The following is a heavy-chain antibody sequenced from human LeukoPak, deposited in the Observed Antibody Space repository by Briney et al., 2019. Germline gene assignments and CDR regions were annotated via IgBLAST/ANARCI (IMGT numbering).Heavy chain of an antibody. CDR2: IKQDGSER. V-gene: IGHV3-7*01. D-gene: IGHD1-26*01. CDR3: ATISGTYLGWFDP. CDR1: GFTFSNYW. Sequence: PGGSLRLSCAASGFTFSNYWMSWVRQAPGKGLEWVANIKQDGSERYYVDSVKGRFTISRDNAKNSLYLQMNSLRAEDTAVYFCATISGTYLGWFDPWGQGTLVTVSS. J-gene: IGHJ5*02.